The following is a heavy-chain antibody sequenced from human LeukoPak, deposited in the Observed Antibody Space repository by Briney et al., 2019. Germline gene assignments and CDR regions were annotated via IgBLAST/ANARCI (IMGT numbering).Heavy chain of an antibody. J-gene: IGHJ6*03. CDR2: INPSGGST. CDR3: ARGELAAAGGYYYYYYMDV. Sequence: ASVKVSCKASGYTFTSYYMHWVRQAPGQGLEWMGIINPSGGSTSYAQKFQGRVTMTRDMSTSTVYMELSSLRSEDTAVYYCARGELAAAGGYYYYYYMDVWGKGTTVTVSS. D-gene: IGHD6-13*01. CDR1: GYTFTSYY. V-gene: IGHV1-46*01.